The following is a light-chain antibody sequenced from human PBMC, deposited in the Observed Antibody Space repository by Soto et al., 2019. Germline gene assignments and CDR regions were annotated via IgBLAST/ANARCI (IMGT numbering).Light chain of an antibody. CDR1: SSDVGSYNL. V-gene: IGLV2-23*02. J-gene: IGLJ2*01. Sequence: QSALTQPASVSGSPGQSITISCTGTSSDVGSYNLVSWYQQPPGKAPKLMIYEVSKRPSGVSNRFSGSKSGNTASLTISGLQAEDEADYYCCSYAGSSPPVVFGGGTKLTVI. CDR2: EVS. CDR3: CSYAGSSPPVV.